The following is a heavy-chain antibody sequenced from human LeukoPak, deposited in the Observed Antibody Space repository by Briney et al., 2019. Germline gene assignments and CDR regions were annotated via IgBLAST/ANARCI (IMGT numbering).Heavy chain of an antibody. J-gene: IGHJ4*02. CDR2: MSASGGST. V-gene: IGHV3-23*01. CDR3: AKWDSGIAVAGYFDY. D-gene: IGHD6-19*01. CDR1: GFTFSNYG. Sequence: GGTLRLSCAVSGFTFSNYGMSWVRQALGKGLEWVSSMSASGGSTYYADSVKGRFTISRDNSKNTLYLQMNSLRVEDTAVYYCAKWDSGIAVAGYFDYWGQGTLVTVSS.